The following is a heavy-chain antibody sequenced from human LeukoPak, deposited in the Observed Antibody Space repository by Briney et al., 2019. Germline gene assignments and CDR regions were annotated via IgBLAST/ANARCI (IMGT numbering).Heavy chain of an antibody. CDR3: ARTKGNFDY. J-gene: IGHJ4*02. D-gene: IGHD3-10*01. CDR1: GGSISSYY. CDR2: IYYSGST. V-gene: IGHV4-59*08. Sequence: PSETLSLTCTVSGGSISSYYWSWIRQPPGKGLEWIGYIYYSGSTNYNPSLKSRVTISVDTSKNQFSLKLSSVTAAGTAVYYCARTKGNFDYWGQGTLVTVSS.